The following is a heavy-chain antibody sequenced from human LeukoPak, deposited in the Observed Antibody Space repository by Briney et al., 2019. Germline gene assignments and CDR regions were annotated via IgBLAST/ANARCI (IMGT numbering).Heavy chain of an antibody. CDR1: GFTFTDYS. V-gene: IGHV3-48*02. Sequence: QPGGSLRLSCEASGFTFTDYSMNWVRQAPGEGLEWIAYISSSSLTIYYADSVKGRFTISRDNAKNSLYLQMNSLRDEDTALYYCATENERRGGIVGATCGQGTLVTVSS. CDR3: ATENERRGGIVGAT. J-gene: IGHJ5*02. D-gene: IGHD1-26*01. CDR2: ISSSSLTI.